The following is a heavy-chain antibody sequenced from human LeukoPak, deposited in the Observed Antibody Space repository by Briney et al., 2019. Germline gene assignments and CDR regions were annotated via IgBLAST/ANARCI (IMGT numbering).Heavy chain of an antibody. D-gene: IGHD5-24*01. J-gene: IGHJ4*02. CDR3: ARYEMAAPK. V-gene: IGHV4-38-2*01. Sequence: SETLSLTCAVSGYSISSGYYWGWIRQPPGKGLEWIGSIYHSGSTYYNPSLKSRVTISVDTSKNQFSLKLSSVTAADTAVYYRARYEMAAPKWGQGTLVTVSS. CDR1: GYSISSGYY. CDR2: IYHSGST.